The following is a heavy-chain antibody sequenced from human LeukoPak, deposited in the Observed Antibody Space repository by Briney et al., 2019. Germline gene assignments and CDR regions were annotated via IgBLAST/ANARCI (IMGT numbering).Heavy chain of an antibody. Sequence: SETLSFTCTVPGGSISSFYWNWIRQPPGKGLEWIGYIYYSGSTNYNPSLKSRVTISVDTSKNQFSLRLSSVTAADTAVYYCARSFGPYYYYGMDVWGQGTTVTVSS. V-gene: IGHV4-59*01. J-gene: IGHJ6*02. CDR1: GGSISSFY. D-gene: IGHD3/OR15-3a*01. CDR3: ARSFGPYYYYGMDV. CDR2: IYYSGST.